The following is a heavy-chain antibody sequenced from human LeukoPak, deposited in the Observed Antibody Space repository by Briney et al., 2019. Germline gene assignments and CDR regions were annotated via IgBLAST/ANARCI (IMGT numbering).Heavy chain of an antibody. CDR1: GFTLSSYA. CDR3: SKELPRIASAEY. D-gene: IGHD6-13*01. J-gene: IGHJ4*02. V-gene: IGHV3-23*01. CDR2: ISDSGGKT. Sequence: GGSLRLSCAASGFTLSSYALSSVRQAPGKGVEWVSAISDSGGKTYYADSVKGRFTIITDTSKNTLYLLMNRRAAENTAVYYCSKELPRIASAEYWGQGTLVTVSS.